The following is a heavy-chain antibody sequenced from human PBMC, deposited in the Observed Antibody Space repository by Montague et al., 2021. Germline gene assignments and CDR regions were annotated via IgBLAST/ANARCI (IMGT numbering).Heavy chain of an antibody. V-gene: IGHV3-7*05. D-gene: IGHD2-2*01. CDR1: GFTFTDYW. J-gene: IGHJ3*02. CDR3: ARDTSGVFDI. Sequence: SLRLSCAASGFTFTDYWMTWIRQAPGKGLEWVANIKQDGTLAPYVASVKGRFTISRDNAKNSLYLQMNSLRAEDTALYYCARDTSGVFDIWGQGTMVTVSS. CDR2: IKQDGTLA.